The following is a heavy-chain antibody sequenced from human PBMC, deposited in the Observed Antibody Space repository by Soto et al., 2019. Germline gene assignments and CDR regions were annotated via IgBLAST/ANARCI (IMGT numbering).Heavy chain of an antibody. Sequence: QVQLVESGGGVVQPGRSLRLSCAASVFSFSRYGMHSVRQAPGKGLERVAVIWDDGSDENYADPVKGRFTSSRDNSKNTQDLHMNSLRAEDTAVYYCARDLGSCRSTNCYQYLHYWGQGTLVTLSS. CDR3: ARDLGSCRSTNCYQYLHY. V-gene: IGHV3-33*01. J-gene: IGHJ4*02. CDR1: VFSFSRYG. CDR2: IWDDGSDE. D-gene: IGHD2-2*01.